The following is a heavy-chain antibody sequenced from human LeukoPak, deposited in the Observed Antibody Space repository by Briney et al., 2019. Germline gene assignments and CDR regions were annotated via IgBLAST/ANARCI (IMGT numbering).Heavy chain of an antibody. V-gene: IGHV3-23*01. Sequence: GGSLRLSCAGSGFTFTRSAMNWVRQAPGKGLEWVSGISGSGGSTYYADSVKGRFTISRDNSKNTLYLQMNSLRAEDTAVYYCAQTYDFWSGYLNAFDIWGQGTMVTVSS. J-gene: IGHJ3*02. CDR1: GFTFTRSA. CDR2: ISGSGGST. D-gene: IGHD3-3*01. CDR3: AQTYDFWSGYLNAFDI.